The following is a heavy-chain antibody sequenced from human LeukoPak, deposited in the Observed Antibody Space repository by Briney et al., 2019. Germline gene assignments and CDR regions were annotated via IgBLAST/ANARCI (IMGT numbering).Heavy chain of an antibody. CDR3: ARDPEPPSYCSSTSCAGAWPTHHY. CDR1: GGTFSSYA. V-gene: IGHV1-69*13. J-gene: IGHJ4*02. Sequence: ASVKVSCKACGGTFSSYAISWVRQAPGQGLEWMGGIIPIFGTANYAQKFQGRVTITADESTSTAYMELSSLRSEDTAVYYCARDPEPPSYCSSTSCAGAWPTHHYWGQGTLVTVSS. CDR2: IIPIFGTA. D-gene: IGHD2-2*01.